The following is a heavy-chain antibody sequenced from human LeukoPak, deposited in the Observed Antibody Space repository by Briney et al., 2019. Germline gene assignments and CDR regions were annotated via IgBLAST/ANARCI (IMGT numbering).Heavy chain of an antibody. Sequence: PSETLSLTCTVSGGSISSGDYYWSWIRQPPGKGLEWIGYSYYSGSTYYNPSLKSRVTISVDTSKNQFSLKLSSVTAADTAVYYCARGYDFWSGYYPPAGWFDPWGQGTLVTVSS. D-gene: IGHD3-3*01. V-gene: IGHV4-30-4*08. CDR3: ARGYDFWSGYYPPAGWFDP. J-gene: IGHJ5*02. CDR1: GGSISSGDYY. CDR2: SYYSGST.